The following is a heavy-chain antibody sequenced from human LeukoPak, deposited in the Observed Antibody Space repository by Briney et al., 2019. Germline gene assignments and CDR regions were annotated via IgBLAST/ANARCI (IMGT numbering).Heavy chain of an antibody. J-gene: IGHJ5*02. CDR3: TKKRTTSVTDWFDP. Sequence: GGSLRLSCTASGFTFSSYATTWVRQAPGKGLECVSVISGIGTTTYYADSVKGRFTISRDNSKNTLFLQMNSLRVEDTATYYCTKKRTTSVTDWFDPWGQGTLVTVSS. CDR1: GFTFSSYA. CDR2: ISGIGTTT. V-gene: IGHV3-23*01. D-gene: IGHD4-17*01.